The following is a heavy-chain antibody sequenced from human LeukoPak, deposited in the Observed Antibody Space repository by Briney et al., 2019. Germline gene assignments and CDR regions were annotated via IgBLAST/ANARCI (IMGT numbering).Heavy chain of an antibody. D-gene: IGHD1-26*01. J-gene: IGHJ4*02. CDR2: INADGSST. Sequence: GGSLRLSCAASEFTFSSYWMHWVRQAPGKGLVWVSRINADGSSTGYADSVKGRFTISRDNAKNTVYLQMNSLRAEDTAVYYCARDQRYSGSYSFDYWGQGTLVTVSS. CDR3: ARDQRYSGSYSFDY. CDR1: EFTFSSYW. V-gene: IGHV3-74*01.